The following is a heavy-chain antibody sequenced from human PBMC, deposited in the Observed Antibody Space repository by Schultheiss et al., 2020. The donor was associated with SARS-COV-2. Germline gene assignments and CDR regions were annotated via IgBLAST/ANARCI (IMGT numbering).Heavy chain of an antibody. J-gene: IGHJ4*02. D-gene: IGHD1-26*01. Sequence: ASVKVSCKASGYTFTRYGISWVRQAPGQGLEWMGWINPNSGGTNYAQKFQGRVTMTRDTSISTAYMELSRLRSDDKAVYYCARERELLDYWGQGTLVTVSS. CDR2: INPNSGGT. CDR3: ARERELLDY. CDR1: GYTFTRYG. V-gene: IGHV1-2*02.